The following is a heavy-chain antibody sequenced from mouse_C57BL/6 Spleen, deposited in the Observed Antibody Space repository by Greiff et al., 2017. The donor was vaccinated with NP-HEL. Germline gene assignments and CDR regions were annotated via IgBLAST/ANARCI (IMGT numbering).Heavy chain of an antibody. CDR2: INPSTGGT. Sequence: DVKLQESGPELVKPGASVKISCKASGYSFTGYYMNWVKQSPEKSLEWIGEINPSTGGTTYNQKFKAKATLTVDKSSSTAYMQLKSLTSEDSAVYYCARSTANWDYFDYWGQGTTLTVSS. V-gene: IGHV1-42*01. CDR3: ARSTANWDYFDY. J-gene: IGHJ2*01. D-gene: IGHD4-1*01. CDR1: GYSFTGYY.